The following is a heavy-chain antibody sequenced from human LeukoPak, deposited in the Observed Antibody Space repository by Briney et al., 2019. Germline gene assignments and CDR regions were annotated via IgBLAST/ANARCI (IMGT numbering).Heavy chain of an antibody. J-gene: IGHJ5*01. V-gene: IGHV5-51*01. Sequence: EALKTSLYASGYSLTTYWFAWVRQMPGKGLELMGVIYPGYSCTKYSPSFQGQVTIPADKSISTAYLQWSSLKASDSAMYHCARQGSTRGWFDSWGQGTLVTVS. CDR2: IYPGYSCT. CDR1: GYSLTTYW. D-gene: IGHD3-10*01. CDR3: ARQGSTRGWFDS.